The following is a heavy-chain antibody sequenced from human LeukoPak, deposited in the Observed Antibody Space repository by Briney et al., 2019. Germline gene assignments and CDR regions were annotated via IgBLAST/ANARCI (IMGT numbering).Heavy chain of an antibody. D-gene: IGHD2-2*01. V-gene: IGHV4-38-2*02. J-gene: IGHJ3*02. Sequence: LSETLSLTCTLSGYSISCGYYWGWIRQPPGKGLEWIGRIYHSGRTYSNPSLTSRVTISVDTSKNQFSLKLSSETAVDTAVYYCARVRGLRFQLSAFDIWGQGTMVTVSS. CDR3: ARVRGLRFQLSAFDI. CDR1: GYSISCGYY. CDR2: IYHSGRT.